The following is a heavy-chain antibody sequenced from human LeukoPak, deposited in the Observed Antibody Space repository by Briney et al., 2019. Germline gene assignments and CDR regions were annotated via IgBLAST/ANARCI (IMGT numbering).Heavy chain of an antibody. D-gene: IGHD4-17*01. CDR3: AKDRNYGVFDY. CDR2: ISPTGSTT. V-gene: IGHV3-74*01. J-gene: IGHJ4*02. Sequence: PGGSLRLSCTASGFSFSGHWMHWARQLPGKGLVWVSRISPTGSTTSYADSVKGRFTVSRDNSKNTLYLQMNSLRAEDTAVYYCAKDRNYGVFDYWGQGTLVTVSS. CDR1: GFSFSGHW.